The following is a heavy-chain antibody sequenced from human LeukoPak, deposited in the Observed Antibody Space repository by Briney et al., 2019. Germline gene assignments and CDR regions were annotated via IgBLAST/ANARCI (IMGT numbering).Heavy chain of an antibody. Sequence: GGSLRLSCAVFGFTFSSHTMHWVRQAPGKGLEWVALISYDGSNNNYADSVKGRFTISRDTSKKTLYLQMNSLRAEDTAVYYCARDTTTVTTRAFDIWGQGTMVTVSS. CDR1: GFTFSSHT. CDR3: ARDTTTVTTRAFDI. CDR2: ISYDGSNN. V-gene: IGHV3-30-3*01. J-gene: IGHJ3*02. D-gene: IGHD4-17*01.